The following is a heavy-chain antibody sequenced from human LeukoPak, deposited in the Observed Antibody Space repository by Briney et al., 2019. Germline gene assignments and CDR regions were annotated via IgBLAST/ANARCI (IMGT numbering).Heavy chain of an antibody. Sequence: ASVKVSCKASGYTFTDYHMHWVRQAPGQGLEWMGWINPNNGGTKYAQEFEGRVTVTRDTSISTAYMEVSRLRSDDTAVYYCARXXAXWSASYRYXFDPWGLGTLVTVSS. J-gene: IGHJ5*02. D-gene: IGHD3-3*01. CDR1: GYTFTDYH. CDR2: INPNNGGT. CDR3: ARXXAXWSASYRYXFDP. V-gene: IGHV1-2*02.